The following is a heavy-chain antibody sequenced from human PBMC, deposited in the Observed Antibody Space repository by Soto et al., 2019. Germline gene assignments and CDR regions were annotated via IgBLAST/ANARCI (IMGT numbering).Heavy chain of an antibody. CDR3: ARRYLKGGFDI. CDR2: TYYGSKWNI. D-gene: IGHD3-9*01. J-gene: IGHJ3*02. Sequence: PSQTLSLTCAISGDSVSSQSTGWNWIRQSPSRGLEWLGRTYYGSKWNIDYAVSVKSRIIINPDTSKNQFSLQMNSVTPEDTAVYFCARRYLKGGFDIWGQGTMVTVSS. CDR1: GDSVSSQSTG. V-gene: IGHV6-1*01.